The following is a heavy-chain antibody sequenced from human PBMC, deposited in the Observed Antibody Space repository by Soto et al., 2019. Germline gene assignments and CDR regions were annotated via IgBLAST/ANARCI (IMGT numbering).Heavy chain of an antibody. D-gene: IGHD6-13*01. CDR3: ARRSRSWYFDS. CDR2: ISGSDGST. Sequence: EVQLLESGGGLVQPGGSLRLSCAASGFTFSSYAMNWVRQAPGKGLEWVSVISGSDGSTYYADSVKGRFTISRDNSKNTLNLQMNSLRAEDTAVDYCARRSRSWYFDSWGQGALVTVSS. CDR1: GFTFSSYA. V-gene: IGHV3-23*01. J-gene: IGHJ4*02.